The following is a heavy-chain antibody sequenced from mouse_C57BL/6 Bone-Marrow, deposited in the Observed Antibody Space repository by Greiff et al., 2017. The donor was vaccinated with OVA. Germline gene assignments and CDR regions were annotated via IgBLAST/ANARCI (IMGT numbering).Heavy chain of an antibody. CDR3: ARKVYYGNPYFDY. D-gene: IGHD2-1*01. CDR1: GYTFTNYW. J-gene: IGHJ2*01. Sequence: QVQLKESGTELVRPGTSVKLSCKASGYTFTNYWLGWVKQRTGHGLEWIGDIYPGKIYNNYNAKFQGKATLTADTSSSTAYMQYSSLTSEDSAVYFCARKVYYGNPYFDYWGQGTTLTVSA. CDR2: IYPGKIYN. V-gene: IGHV1-63*01.